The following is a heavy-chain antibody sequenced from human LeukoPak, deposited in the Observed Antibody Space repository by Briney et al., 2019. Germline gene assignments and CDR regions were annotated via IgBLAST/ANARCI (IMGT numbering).Heavy chain of an antibody. CDR2: MNPNSGNT. J-gene: IGHJ3*02. V-gene: IGHV1-8*02. CDR3: ATTRLGYCSSTSCFESGAFDI. D-gene: IGHD2-2*01. CDR1: GGTFSSYA. Sequence: ASVKVSCKASGGTFSSYAISWVRQAPGQGLEWMGWMNPNSGNTGYAQKFQGRVTMTRNTSISTAYMELSSLRSEDTAVYYCATTRLGYCSSTSCFESGAFDIWGQGTMVTVSS.